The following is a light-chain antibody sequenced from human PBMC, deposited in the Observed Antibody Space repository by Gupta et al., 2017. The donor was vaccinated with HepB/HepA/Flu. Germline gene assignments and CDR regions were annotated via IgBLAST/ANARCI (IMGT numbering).Light chain of an antibody. CDR3: NSYTTTITLV. J-gene: IGLJ1*01. V-gene: IGLV2-14*01. CDR2: DVN. Sequence: QSALPQPASVSGPAGQSITISCTGTSSDVGGYNAVSWYQQPHGKPTKLMMYDVNHRPSGVSDRFSGSKSGTTASLTISGLQAEDEADYYGNSYTTTITLVFGTGTKVTVL. CDR1: SSDVGGYNA.